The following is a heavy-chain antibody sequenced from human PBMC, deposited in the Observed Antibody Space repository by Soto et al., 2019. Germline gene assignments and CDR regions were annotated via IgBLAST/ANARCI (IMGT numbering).Heavy chain of an antibody. CDR3: ARSVAVPGAHIDY. V-gene: IGHV4-59*01. CDR1: GGSISGSY. J-gene: IGHJ4*02. D-gene: IGHD6-19*01. CDR2: VYYTGST. Sequence: LFLTYSVAGGSISGSYWSWVRQSPGKGLEWLGYVYYTGSTNYSPSLRSRVSISVDTSKNEFSLRLSSVTAADTAVYFCARSVAVPGAHIDYWGQGTQVTVSS.